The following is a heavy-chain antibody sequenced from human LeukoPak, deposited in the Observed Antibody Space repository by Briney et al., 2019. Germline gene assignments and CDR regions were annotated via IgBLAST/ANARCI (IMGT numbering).Heavy chain of an antibody. CDR3: AGDWSGDHYYFDS. CDR2: ISYDGSNK. Sequence: AGMSLSLSCAVSGFPFSSYAMHWVRQAPGKGLEWVAVISYDGSNKYYADSVKGRFTISRDNSKSTLYLQMNSLRAEDTAVYFCAGDWSGDHYYFDSWGQGTLVTVSS. V-gene: IGHV3-30*03. D-gene: IGHD3-3*01. CDR1: GFPFSSYA. J-gene: IGHJ4*02.